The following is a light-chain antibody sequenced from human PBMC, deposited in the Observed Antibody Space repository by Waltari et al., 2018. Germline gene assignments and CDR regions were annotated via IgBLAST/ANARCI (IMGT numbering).Light chain of an antibody. CDR3: ELYDSSPPGYT. V-gene: IGKV3-20*01. CDR2: GAS. Sequence: EIVLTQSPGTLSLSPGERATLSCRASQTVRSSYIAWYQQRPGQAPRLLIHGASSRATGIPDRFSGSGSGTDFTLTISGLEPDDLAVYFCELYDSSPPGYTFGQGTKLEI. J-gene: IGKJ2*01. CDR1: QTVRSSY.